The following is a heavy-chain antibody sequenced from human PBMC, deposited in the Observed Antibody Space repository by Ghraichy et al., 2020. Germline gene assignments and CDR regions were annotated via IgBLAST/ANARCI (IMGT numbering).Heavy chain of an antibody. V-gene: IGHV3-7*01. CDR2: IKQDGSEK. CDR3: ARSYDFWSGYYAH. CDR1: GFTFSSYW. J-gene: IGHJ4*02. D-gene: IGHD3-3*01. Sequence: GGSLRLSCAASGFTFSSYWMSWVRQAPGKGLEWVANIKQDGSEKYYVDSVKGRFTISRDNAKNSLYLQMNSLRAEDTAVYYCARSYDFWSGYYAHWGQGTLVTVSS.